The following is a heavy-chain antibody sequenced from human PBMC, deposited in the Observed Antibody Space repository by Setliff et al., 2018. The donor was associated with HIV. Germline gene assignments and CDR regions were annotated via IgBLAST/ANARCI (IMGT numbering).Heavy chain of an antibody. Sequence: SETLSLTCTVSGGSISSGSYYWSWIRQPAGKGLEWIGRIYTSGSTNYNPSLKSRVTISVDTSKNQFSLKLGSVTAADTAVYYCARGGSGSPFDYWGQGTLVTVSS. D-gene: IGHD1-26*01. CDR2: IYTSGST. CDR1: GGSISSGSYY. J-gene: IGHJ4*02. V-gene: IGHV4-61*02. CDR3: ARGGSGSPFDY.